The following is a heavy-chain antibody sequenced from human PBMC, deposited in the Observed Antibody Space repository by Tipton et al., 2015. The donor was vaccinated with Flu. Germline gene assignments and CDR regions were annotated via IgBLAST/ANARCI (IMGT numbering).Heavy chain of an antibody. CDR2: ISYDGSNK. V-gene: IGHV3-30-3*01. CDR3: ARTEGYYYGMDV. CDR1: GFTFSSYA. J-gene: IGHJ6*02. Sequence: SLRLSCAASGFTFSSYAMHWVRQAPGKGLEWVAVISYDGSNKYYADSVKGRFTISRDNSKNTLYLQMNSLRAEDTAVYYCARTEGYYYGMDVWGQGTTVTVSS.